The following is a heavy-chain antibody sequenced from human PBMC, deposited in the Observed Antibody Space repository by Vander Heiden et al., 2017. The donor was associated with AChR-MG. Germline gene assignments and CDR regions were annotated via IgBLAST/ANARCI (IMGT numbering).Heavy chain of an antibody. D-gene: IGHD1-1*01. CDR3: ARGSEVSSAIGTDRFDY. V-gene: IGHV5-10-1*03. CDR1: GYRCSDYG. J-gene: IGHJ4*02. CDR2: CDPSDSSA. Sequence: EAQRVQSEAAVKKPGEALSLTCQATGYRCSDYGTICVRHVTGKGLERMSKCDPSDSSATYRSSFQGHITISLDKSLSTAYLHWSGRRASDSAMYYCARGSEVSSAIGTDRFDYWGRGTLVTVSS.